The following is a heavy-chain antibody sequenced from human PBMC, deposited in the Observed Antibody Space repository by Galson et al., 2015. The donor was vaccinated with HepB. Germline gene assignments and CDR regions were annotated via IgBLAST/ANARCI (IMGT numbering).Heavy chain of an antibody. D-gene: IGHD4-17*01. CDR3: ARSYDGPLRDGSYYYYYGMDV. Sequence: SLRLSCAASGFTFSSYAMHWVRQAPGKGLEWVAVISYDGSNKYYADSVKGRFTISRDNSKNTLYLQMNSLRAEDTAVYYCARSYDGPLRDGSYYYYYGMDVWGQGTTVTVSS. J-gene: IGHJ6*02. CDR1: GFTFSSYA. V-gene: IGHV3-30*04. CDR2: ISYDGSNK.